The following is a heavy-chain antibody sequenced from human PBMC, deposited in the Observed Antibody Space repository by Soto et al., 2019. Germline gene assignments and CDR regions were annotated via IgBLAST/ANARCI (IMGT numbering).Heavy chain of an antibody. D-gene: IGHD5-12*01. CDR2: IYSGGST. CDR3: AKDRCRSRYASGAFDI. V-gene: IGHV3-53*01. CDR1: GFTVSSNY. Sequence: GGSLRLSCAASGFTVSSNYMSWVRQAPGKGLEWVSVIYSGGSTYYADSVKGRFTISRDNSKNTLYLQMNSLRAEDTAVYYCAKDRCRSRYASGAFDIWGQATMVTVSS. J-gene: IGHJ3*02.